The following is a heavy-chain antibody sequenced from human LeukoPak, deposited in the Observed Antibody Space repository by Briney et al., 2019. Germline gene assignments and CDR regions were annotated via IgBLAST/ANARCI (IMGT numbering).Heavy chain of an antibody. CDR1: GFTVSSNY. CDR3: AKNRGDAYNTFDC. CDR2: IHSGANT. J-gene: IGHJ4*02. V-gene: IGHV3-53*01. D-gene: IGHD5-24*01. Sequence: GGSLRLSCAASGFTVSSNYMSWVRQAPGKGLEWVSSIHSGANTFYPDSVKGRFTISRDNSKNTLYLQVNSLRAEDTAVYYCAKNRGDAYNTFDCWGQGTLLTVSS.